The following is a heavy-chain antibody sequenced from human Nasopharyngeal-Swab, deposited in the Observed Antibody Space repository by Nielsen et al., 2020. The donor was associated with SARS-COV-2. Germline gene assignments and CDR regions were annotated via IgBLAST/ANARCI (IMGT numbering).Heavy chain of an antibody. CDR3: ATDGPLRAYYMDV. V-gene: IGHV1-18*04. J-gene: IGHJ6*03. Sequence: ASVKVSCKASPYTFIDYGISWVRQAPGQGLEWMGWISAYSGKTDYAQKFQDRVTMTTDTSTSTAYMELRTLRSDDTAVYYCATDGPLRAYYMDVWGKGTTVSVSS. CDR1: PYTFIDYG. CDR2: ISAYSGKT.